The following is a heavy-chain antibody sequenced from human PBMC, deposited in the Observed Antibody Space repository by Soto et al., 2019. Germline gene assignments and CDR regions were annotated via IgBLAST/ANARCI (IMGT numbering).Heavy chain of an antibody. V-gene: IGHV4-39*01. Sequence: SETLSLTCTVSGGSISSSDFYWGWLRQTPGKGLEFIGSMYYSGTTYYNPSLKSRVTISVDTSKNQFTLKLSSVTAADTAVYYCARQRNYCSGGSCYSSYAFDIWGQGTMVTVSS. CDR2: MYYSGTT. CDR3: ARQRNYCSGGSCYSSYAFDI. D-gene: IGHD2-15*01. J-gene: IGHJ3*02. CDR1: GGSISSSDFY.